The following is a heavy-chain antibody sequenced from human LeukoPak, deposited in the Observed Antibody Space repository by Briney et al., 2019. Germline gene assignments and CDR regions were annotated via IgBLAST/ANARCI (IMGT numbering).Heavy chain of an antibody. CDR2: ISAYSGNT. Sequence: ASVKVSCRASGYTFINYGLSWVRQAPGQGLEWMGWISAYSGNTVYAQRLQGRVTMTIDTSTSTAYMELRSLRSDDTAVYYCARDVPAPRRSTLDSWGQGTLVTVSS. CDR1: GYTFINYG. D-gene: IGHD2-2*01. V-gene: IGHV1-18*01. J-gene: IGHJ4*02. CDR3: ARDVPAPRRSTLDS.